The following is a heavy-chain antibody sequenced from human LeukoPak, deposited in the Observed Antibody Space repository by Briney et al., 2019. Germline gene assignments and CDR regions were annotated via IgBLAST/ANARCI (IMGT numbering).Heavy chain of an antibody. Sequence: GGSLRLSCAASGFTVSSNYMSWVRQAPGKGLEWVSVIYSGGSTYYADSVKGRFTISRDNSKNTLYLQMNSLRAEDTAVYYCAKYGVGRYYYGMEVWGQGTTVTVSS. J-gene: IGHJ6*02. CDR1: GFTVSSNY. CDR3: AKYGVGRYYYGMEV. CDR2: IYSGGST. V-gene: IGHV3-66*01. D-gene: IGHD2-15*01.